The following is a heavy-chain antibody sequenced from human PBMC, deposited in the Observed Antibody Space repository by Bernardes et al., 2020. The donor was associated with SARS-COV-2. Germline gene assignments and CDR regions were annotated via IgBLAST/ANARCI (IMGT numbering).Heavy chain of an antibody. CDR1: EFPFSSHS. CDR3: AREITVTVGAALRPLDS. D-gene: IGHD1-26*01. J-gene: IGHJ4*02. Sequence: GGSLRLSCEASEFPFSSHSLKWVRQAPGKVLDWVASISPTGDSTTYADSVKGRFTISRDNAKNSLYLQMNSLRDEDTAVYYCAREITVTVGAALRPLDSWGKGVLVTVSS. V-gene: IGHV3-21*01. CDR2: ISPTGDST.